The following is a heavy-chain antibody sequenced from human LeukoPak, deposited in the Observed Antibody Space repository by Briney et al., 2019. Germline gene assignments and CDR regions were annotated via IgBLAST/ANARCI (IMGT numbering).Heavy chain of an antibody. D-gene: IGHD3-9*01. CDR2: ISAYNGNT. CDR1: GYTFTSYG. CDR3: ARGKYYDILTGYLY. J-gene: IGHJ4*02. Sequence: ASVKVSCKASGYTFTSYGISWVRQAPGQGLEWMGWISAYNGNTNYAQKLQGRVTTTTDTSTSTAYMELRSLRSDDTAVYYCARGKYYDILTGYLYWGQGTLVTVSS. V-gene: IGHV1-18*04.